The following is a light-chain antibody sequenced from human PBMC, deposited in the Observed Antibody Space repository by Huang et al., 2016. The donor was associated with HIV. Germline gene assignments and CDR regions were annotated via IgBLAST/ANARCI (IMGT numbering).Light chain of an antibody. Sequence: EIVLTQSPGTLSLSPGERATLSCRASQSISSSSLAWYLQKPGQAPTLLIHGASTRATDIPDRFSGSGSGTDFTLTNSRLEPEDFAVYYCHQYGSPPFTFGPGTKVDIK. CDR3: HQYGSPPFT. V-gene: IGKV3-20*01. CDR1: QSISSSS. J-gene: IGKJ3*01. CDR2: GAS.